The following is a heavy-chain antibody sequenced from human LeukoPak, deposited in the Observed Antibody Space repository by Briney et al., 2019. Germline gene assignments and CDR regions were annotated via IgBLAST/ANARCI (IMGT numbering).Heavy chain of an antibody. CDR3: XRKQWLAPPPDS. Sequence: GGSLRLSCAASGFTFSKYWMLWVRQAPGKGLESVSRINTDGTVTTYADSVKGRFTVSRDNADNTMFLQMNSVRDEDTAVYYCXRKQWLAPPPDSWGQGTPVTVSS. CDR1: GFTFSKYW. CDR2: INTDGTVT. D-gene: IGHD6-19*01. J-gene: IGHJ4*02. V-gene: IGHV3-74*01.